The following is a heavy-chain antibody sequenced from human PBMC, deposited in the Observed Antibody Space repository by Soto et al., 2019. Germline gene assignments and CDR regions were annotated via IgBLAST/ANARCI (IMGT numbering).Heavy chain of an antibody. J-gene: IGHJ5*02. CDR1: GGTFSSYA. CDR2: IIPIFGTA. V-gene: IGHV1-69*13. CDR3: ASRSRDGVVRGGYNWFDP. D-gene: IGHD3-10*01. Sequence: GASVKVSCKASGGTFSSYAISWVRQAPGQGLEWMGGIIPIFGTANYAQKFQGRVTITADESTSTAHMELSSLRSEDTAVYYCASRSRDGVVRGGYNWFDPWGQGTLVTVSS.